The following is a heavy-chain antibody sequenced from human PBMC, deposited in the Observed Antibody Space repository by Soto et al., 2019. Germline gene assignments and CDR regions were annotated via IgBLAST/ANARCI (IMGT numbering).Heavy chain of an antibody. V-gene: IGHV3-73*02. CDR2: IRNKANSYAT. D-gene: IGHD3-3*01. Sequence: EVQLVESGGGLVQPGGSLKLSCAASGFTFSDSAIHWVRQASGKGLEWVGRIRNKANSYATTYAASVKGRFTISRDDSKNTAYLQMNSLKTEDTAVYYCTCITVGGQGTLVTVSS. J-gene: IGHJ4*02. CDR1: GFTFSDSA. CDR3: TCITV.